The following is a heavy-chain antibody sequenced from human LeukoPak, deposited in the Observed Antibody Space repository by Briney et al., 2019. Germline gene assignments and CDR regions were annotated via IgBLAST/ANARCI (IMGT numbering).Heavy chain of an antibody. V-gene: IGHV3-48*03. CDR2: VDAGATST. CDR1: GLPLNKYE. CDR3: LRGRMLRSTKYFDS. Sequence: GWSLRLSFACCGLPLNKYEIHWLRQAPGKGVDGISYVDAGATSTNYADSVCGRFTLSRQNAHKSVHLQMKGLNDEDGSVCFFLRGRMLRSTKYFDSWGQGALVTVSS. J-gene: IGHJ4*02. D-gene: IGHD5-12*01.